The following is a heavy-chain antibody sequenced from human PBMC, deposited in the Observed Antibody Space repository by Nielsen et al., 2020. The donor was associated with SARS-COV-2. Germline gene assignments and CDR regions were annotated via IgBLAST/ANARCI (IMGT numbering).Heavy chain of an antibody. CDR3: ARDMFFLGATNSLRDWFDP. D-gene: IGHD1-26*01. J-gene: IGHJ5*02. V-gene: IGHV1-18*01. CDR1: GYTFTSYG. CDR2: ISAYNGNT. Sequence: ASVKVSCKASGYTFTSYGISWVRQAPGQGLEWMGWISAYNGNTNYAQKLQGRVTMTTDTSTSTAYMELRSLRSDDTAVHYCARDMFFLGATNSLRDWFDPWGQGTLVTVSS.